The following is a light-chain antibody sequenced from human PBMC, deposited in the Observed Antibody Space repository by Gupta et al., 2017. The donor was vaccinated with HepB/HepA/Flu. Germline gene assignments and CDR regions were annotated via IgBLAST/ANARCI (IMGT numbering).Light chain of an antibody. CDR2: WAS. CDR3: QQEDQTPLT. V-gene: IGKV4-1*01. Sequence: DIVMTQSPESLAVSLGERATINCRSSQGVLYSSNKKNCLAWYQQRPGQPPKLLIYWASTRESGVPDSFSGRGSGTDFTLTISSRQAEDVAVYYCQQEDQTPLTFGGGTTVEIK. J-gene: IGKJ4*01. CDR1: QGVLYSSNKKNC.